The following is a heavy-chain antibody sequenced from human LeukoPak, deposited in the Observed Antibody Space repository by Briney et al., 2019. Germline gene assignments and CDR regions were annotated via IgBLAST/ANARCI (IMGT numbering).Heavy chain of an antibody. V-gene: IGHV3-23*01. J-gene: IGHJ4*02. CDR2: ISGSGGST. CDR3: ATNMARGEYYFDY. Sequence: GGSLRLSCAASGFTFSSYSMNWVRQAPGKGLEWVSAISGSGGSTYYADSVKGRFTISRENSKNTLYLQMNSLRAEDTAVYYCATNMARGEYYFDYWGQGTLVTVSS. CDR1: GFTFSSYS. D-gene: IGHD3-10*01.